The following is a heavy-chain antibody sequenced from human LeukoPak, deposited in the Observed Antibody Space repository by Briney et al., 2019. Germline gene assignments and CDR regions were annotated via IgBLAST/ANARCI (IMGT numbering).Heavy chain of an antibody. CDR1: GGSISNSGYY. CDR2: IYYSGST. J-gene: IGHJ4*02. Sequence: SETLSLTCTVSGGSISNSGYYWGWIRQPPGKGLEWIGYIYYSGSTYYNPSLKSRVTISVDTSKNQFSLKLSSVTAADTAVYYCAREGDGYILDYWGQGTLVTVSS. V-gene: IGHV4-31*03. D-gene: IGHD5-24*01. CDR3: AREGDGYILDY.